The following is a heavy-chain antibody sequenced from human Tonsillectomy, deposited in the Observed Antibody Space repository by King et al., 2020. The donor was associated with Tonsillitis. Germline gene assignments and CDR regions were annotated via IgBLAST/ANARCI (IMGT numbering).Heavy chain of an antibody. CDR1: GFTFSVSW. Sequence: VQLVESGGDLVQPGGSLRLSCVASGFTFSVSWMHWVRQAPGKGLVWVSYINSDGSSTTYADSVKGRFTVSRDNAKNTVYLQMNSLRADDTANYYCAKDSSYRMDVGGQGTTVTVPS. V-gene: IGHV3-74*01. CDR2: INSDGSST. J-gene: IGHJ6*02. CDR3: AKDSSYRMDV.